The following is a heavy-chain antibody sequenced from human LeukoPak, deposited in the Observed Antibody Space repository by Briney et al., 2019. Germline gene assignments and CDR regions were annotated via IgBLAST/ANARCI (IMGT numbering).Heavy chain of an antibody. J-gene: IGHJ4*02. CDR2: VHLSGAT. V-gene: IGHV4-4*02. CDR1: GGSITTTNW. D-gene: IGHD1-26*01. Sequence: PSGTLSLTCAVSGGSITTTNWWSWVRQPPGKGLEWIGEVHLSGATNYNLSLESRVSVSIDKPKNHLSLEVTSVTAADTAIYYCTRESGAFSPFGFWGQGTLVTVSS. CDR3: TRESGAFSPFGF.